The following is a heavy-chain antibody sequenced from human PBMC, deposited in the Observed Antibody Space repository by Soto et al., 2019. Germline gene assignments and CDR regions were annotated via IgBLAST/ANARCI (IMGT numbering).Heavy chain of an antibody. CDR1: GYSFTSYW. V-gene: IGHV5-51*01. Sequence: GESLKISCKGSGYSFTSYWIGWVRQMPGKGLEWMGIFYPGDSDTRYSPSFQGQVTISADKSISTAYLQWSSLKASDTAMYYCARLGPIYCSGGSCYTRPSYYFDYWGQGTLVTVSS. D-gene: IGHD2-15*01. J-gene: IGHJ4*02. CDR3: ARLGPIYCSGGSCYTRPSYYFDY. CDR2: FYPGDSDT.